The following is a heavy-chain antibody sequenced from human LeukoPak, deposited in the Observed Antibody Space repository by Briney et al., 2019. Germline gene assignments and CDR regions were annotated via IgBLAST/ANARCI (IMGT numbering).Heavy chain of an antibody. CDR1: GFTFRNYW. V-gene: IGHV3-7*03. CDR3: ARDHNWGSDY. CDR2: IKEDGSEK. D-gene: IGHD7-27*01. J-gene: IGHJ4*02. Sequence: PGGSLRLSCAASGFTFRNYWMSWVRQTPRKGLEWLANIKEDGSEKYYVNSVKGRFTISRDNAKNSLYLQMNSLRSEDTAVYYCARDHNWGSDYWGQGTLVTVSS.